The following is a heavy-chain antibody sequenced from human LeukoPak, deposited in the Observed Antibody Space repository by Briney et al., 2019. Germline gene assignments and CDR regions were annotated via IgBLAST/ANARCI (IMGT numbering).Heavy chain of an antibody. CDR2: IYHSGSS. J-gene: IGHJ5*02. CDR3: ARERDNWFDP. Sequence: SETLSLTCTVSGYSISSAYYWGWIRQSPGKGLEWIGSIYHSGSSYYNPSLKSRVTISVDTAKNQFSPKLSSVTAADTAVYYCARERDNWFDPWGQGTLVTVSS. CDR1: GYSISSAYY. V-gene: IGHV4-38-2*02.